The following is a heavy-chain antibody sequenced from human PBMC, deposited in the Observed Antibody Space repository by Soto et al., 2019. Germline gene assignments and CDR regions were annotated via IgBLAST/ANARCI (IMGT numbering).Heavy chain of an antibody. V-gene: IGHV3-33*01. CDR1: GFTFSSYG. J-gene: IGHJ4*02. D-gene: IGHD1-26*01. Sequence: QVQLVESGGGVVQPGRSLRLSCAASGFTFSSYGMHWVRQAPGKGLEWVAVIWYGGRNKYYADSVKGRLTISRDNSKNTLYLKMNSLRAEDTAVYYCAREHFSGRYYDYWGQGTLVTVSS. CDR2: IWYGGRNK. CDR3: AREHFSGRYYDY.